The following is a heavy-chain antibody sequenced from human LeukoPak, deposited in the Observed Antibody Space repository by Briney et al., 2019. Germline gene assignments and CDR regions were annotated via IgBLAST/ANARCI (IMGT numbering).Heavy chain of an antibody. D-gene: IGHD2-15*01. J-gene: IGHJ4*02. V-gene: IGHV3-23*01. CDR1: GFTFSSYA. Sequence: GGSLRLSCAASGFTFSSYAMSWVRQAPRKGLEWVSAISGSGGSTYYADSVKGRFTISRDNSKNTLYLQMNSLRAEDTAVYYCAKDKCSGGSCYSVYWGQGTLVTVSS. CDR3: AKDKCSGGSCYSVY. CDR2: ISGSGGST.